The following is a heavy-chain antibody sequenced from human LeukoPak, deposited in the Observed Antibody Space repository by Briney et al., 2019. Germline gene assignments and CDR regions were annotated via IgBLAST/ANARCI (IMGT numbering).Heavy chain of an antibody. J-gene: IGHJ4*02. CDR2: IYSCGMT. Sequence: PGGSLRLSCTASGFTLSTNYMSWVRQAPGKGLDWVSVIYSCGMTYYTASVKGRFTISRDHSKHTLSLQMNSLRAEDTAVYYCARHSGGDSYGYYFDYWGQGTLVSVCS. CDR3: ARHSGGDSYGYYFDY. CDR1: GFTLSTNY. V-gene: IGHV3-66*04. D-gene: IGHD2-21*01.